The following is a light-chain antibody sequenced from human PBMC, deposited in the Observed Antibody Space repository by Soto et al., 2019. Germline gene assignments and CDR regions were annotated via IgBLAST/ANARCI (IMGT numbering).Light chain of an antibody. CDR3: QQTFSHPLT. J-gene: IGKJ4*01. CDR2: AAS. Sequence: DIQMTQSPSSLSASVGDRVTITCRASQSIANYLNWYQQKPGTAPKLLIFAASSLQSGVPSRLSGSGSRTDFTITISSLHPEDFATYYCQQTFSHPLTFVGGTKVDMK. CDR1: QSIANY. V-gene: IGKV1-39*01.